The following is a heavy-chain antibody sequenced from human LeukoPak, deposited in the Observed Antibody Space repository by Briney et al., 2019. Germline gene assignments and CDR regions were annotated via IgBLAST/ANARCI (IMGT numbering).Heavy chain of an antibody. Sequence: PGGSLRLSCAASGFTFSSYGMHWVRQAPGKGLEWVAFIRYDGSNKYYADSVKGRFTISRDNSKSTLHLQMNSLRAEDTAVYYCAKDQYHSSRYDYWGQGTLVTVSS. CDR1: GFTFSSYG. CDR3: AKDQYHSSRYDY. V-gene: IGHV3-30*02. CDR2: IRYDGSNK. D-gene: IGHD6-13*01. J-gene: IGHJ4*02.